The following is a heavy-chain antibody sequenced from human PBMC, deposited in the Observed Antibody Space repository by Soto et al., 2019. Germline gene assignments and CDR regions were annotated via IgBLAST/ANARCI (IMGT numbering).Heavy chain of an antibody. CDR1: GGTFSSYA. V-gene: IGHV1-69*13. CDR3: APQELAATLKDYYYYGMDV. D-gene: IGHD2-15*01. CDR2: IIPIFGTA. J-gene: IGHJ6*02. Sequence: VASVKVSCKASGGTFSSYAISWVRQAPGQGLEWMGGIIPIFGTANYAQKFQGRVTITADESTSTAYMELSSLRSEDTAVYYCAPQELAATLKDYYYYGMDVWGQGTTVTVSS.